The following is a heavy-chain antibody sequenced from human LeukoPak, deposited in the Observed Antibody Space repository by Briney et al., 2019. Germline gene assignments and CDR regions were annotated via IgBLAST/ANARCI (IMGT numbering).Heavy chain of an antibody. J-gene: IGHJ4*02. Sequence: SETLSLTCAVYGGSFSGYYWSWIRQPPAKGLEWIGEINHSGSANYNPSLKSRVTISVDTSKNQFSLKLSSVTAADTAVYYCARRRGPLLLWFGEPLKAFDYWGQGTLVTVSS. V-gene: IGHV4-34*01. D-gene: IGHD3-10*01. CDR3: ARRRGPLLLWFGEPLKAFDY. CDR1: GGSFSGYY. CDR2: INHSGSA.